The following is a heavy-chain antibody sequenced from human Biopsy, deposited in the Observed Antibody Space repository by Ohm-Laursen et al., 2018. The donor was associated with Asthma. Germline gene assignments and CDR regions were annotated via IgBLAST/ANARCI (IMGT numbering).Heavy chain of an antibody. J-gene: IGHJ4*02. CDR1: RFTYE. V-gene: IGHV3-30-3*01. CDR3: AREGVAGTHIED. Sequence: RSLRLSCAASRFTYEMHWVRQAPGKGLEWVAVISYDGSSIYYADSVKGRFTISRDNSKNTLSLQMNRLTAEDTAVYYCAREGVAGTHIEDWGQGTLVTVSS. CDR2: ISYDGSSI. D-gene: IGHD6-19*01.